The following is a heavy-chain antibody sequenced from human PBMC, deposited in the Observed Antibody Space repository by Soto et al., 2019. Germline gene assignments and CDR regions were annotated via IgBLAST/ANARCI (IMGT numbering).Heavy chain of an antibody. CDR3: AKSKSMVYAIPQQVLDY. V-gene: IGHV3-23*01. Sequence: GGSLRLSCAASGFTFSSYAMSWVRRAPGKGLEWVSAISGSGGSTYYADSVKGRFTISRDNSKNTLYLQMNSLRAEDTAVYYCAKSKSMVYAIPQQVLDYWGQGTLVTVSS. J-gene: IGHJ4*02. CDR1: GFTFSSYA. D-gene: IGHD2-8*01. CDR2: ISGSGGST.